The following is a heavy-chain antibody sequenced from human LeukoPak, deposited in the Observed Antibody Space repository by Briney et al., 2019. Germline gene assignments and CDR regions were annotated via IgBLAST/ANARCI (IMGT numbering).Heavy chain of an antibody. Sequence: PSETLSLTCTVSGGSINSSNSYWGWLRQPPGKGLEWVSSISSSSSYIYYADSVKGRFTISRDNAKNSLYLQMNSLRAEDTAVYYCARGDYTVTPPLWDWGQGTLVTVSS. V-gene: IGHV3-21*01. CDR1: GGSINSSN. CDR3: ARGDYTVTPPLWD. D-gene: IGHD4-17*01. CDR2: ISSSSSYI. J-gene: IGHJ4*02.